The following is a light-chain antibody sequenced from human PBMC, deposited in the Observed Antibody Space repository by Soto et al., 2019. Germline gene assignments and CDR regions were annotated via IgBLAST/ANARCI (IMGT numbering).Light chain of an antibody. CDR1: QSVLYSSNNKNY. J-gene: IGKJ4*01. Sequence: DIVMTQSPDSLAVSLGERATINCKSSQSVLYSSNNKNYLAWYQQKPGQPPKLLIYWASNRESGVPDRFSGSGSGPDFTLTISSLQAEDVAVYYCQQYYSNALTFGGGTKVEIK. CDR2: WAS. V-gene: IGKV4-1*01. CDR3: QQYYSNALT.